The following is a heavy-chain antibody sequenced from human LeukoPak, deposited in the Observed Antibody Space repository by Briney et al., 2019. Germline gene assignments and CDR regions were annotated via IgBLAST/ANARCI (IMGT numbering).Heavy chain of an antibody. CDR3: AREDDCGGDCYPNYFDY. CDR1: GGTFSSYA. CDR2: INPIFVTA. Sequence: ASVNVSCKASGGTFSSYAIIWVRQAPGHRREWMGGINPIFVTANYAQKFQGRVTITADKSTSTAYMELSSLRSEDTAVYYCAREDDCGGDCYPNYFDYWGQGTLVSVSS. J-gene: IGHJ4*02. V-gene: IGHV1-69*06. D-gene: IGHD2-21*02.